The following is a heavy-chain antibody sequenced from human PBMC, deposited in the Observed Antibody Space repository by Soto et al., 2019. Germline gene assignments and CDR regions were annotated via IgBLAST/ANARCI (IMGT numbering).Heavy chain of an antibody. CDR1: GFTFSSYA. V-gene: IGHV3-23*01. D-gene: IGHD3-16*01. J-gene: IGHJ6*02. CDR2: ISGSGGIT. CDR3: AKGITDTGGYYYYSMDV. Sequence: GGSLSLSCGASGFTFSSYAMSWVRHAPGKGLDWVSVISGSGGITYSADSVKGRFTIPRDNSKNILYLQMNSLRAEDTAVYYCAKGITDTGGYYYYSMDVWGQGTAVTVSS.